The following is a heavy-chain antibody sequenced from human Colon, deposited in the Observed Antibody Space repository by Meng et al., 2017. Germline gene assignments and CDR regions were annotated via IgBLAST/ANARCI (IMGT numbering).Heavy chain of an antibody. CDR2: IGHFGIS. CDR3: SAGLRHGDWFDP. V-gene: IGHV4-34*01. D-gene: IGHD4-17*01. J-gene: IGHJ5*02. CDR1: GGSVSGFY. Sequence: GAWLFKPSITRSLAYAVSGGSVSGFYWSWIRLPPGKGLELVGEIGHFGISDYESALMGRLTMSVDTSKKQISLTLTSVTAADTAVYYCSAGLRHGDWFDPWGPGTLVTVSS.